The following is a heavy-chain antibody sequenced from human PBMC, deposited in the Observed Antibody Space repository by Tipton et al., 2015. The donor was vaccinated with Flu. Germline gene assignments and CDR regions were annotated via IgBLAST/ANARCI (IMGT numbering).Heavy chain of an antibody. CDR2: MYSSEST. V-gene: IGHV4-59*01. Sequence: TLSLTCTVSGASIRSYYWSWIRQPPGKGLEWIGYMYSSESTNYNPSLKSRVTISVDTSKNQFSLKLSSVTAADTAVYYCARDIIRGSYGAYWSFDLWGRGTLVTVSS. CDR3: ARDIIRGSYGAYWSFDL. J-gene: IGHJ2*01. CDR1: GASIRSYY. D-gene: IGHD1-26*01.